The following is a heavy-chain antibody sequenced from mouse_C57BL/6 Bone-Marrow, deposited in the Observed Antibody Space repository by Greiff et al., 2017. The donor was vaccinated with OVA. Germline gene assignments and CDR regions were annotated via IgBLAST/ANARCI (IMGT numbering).Heavy chain of an antibody. Sequence: EVKLMESGGGLVQPGGSMKLSCVASGFTFSNYWMNWVRQSPEKGLEWVAQIRLKSDNYATHYAESVKGRFTISRDDSKSSVYLQMNNLRAEDTGIYYCTGEGYDDVWGQGTSVTVSS. CDR1: GFTFSNYW. CDR2: IRLKSDNYAT. D-gene: IGHD2-2*01. V-gene: IGHV6-3*01. J-gene: IGHJ4*01. CDR3: TGEGYDDV.